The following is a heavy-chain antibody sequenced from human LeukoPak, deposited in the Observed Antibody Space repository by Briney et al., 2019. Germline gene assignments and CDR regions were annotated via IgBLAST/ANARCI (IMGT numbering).Heavy chain of an antibody. V-gene: IGHV3-23*01. CDR2: ISSSGGST. J-gene: IGHJ4*02. CDR1: GFTFSSYA. D-gene: IGHD5-18*01. CDR3: AKRGYSYGTFDY. Sequence: GGSLRLSCAASGFTFSSYAMSWVRQAPGKGLEWVSAISSSGGSTYYADSVKGRFTISRDNSKNTLYLQMNSLRAEDTAVYYCAKRGYSYGTFDYWGQGTLVTVSS.